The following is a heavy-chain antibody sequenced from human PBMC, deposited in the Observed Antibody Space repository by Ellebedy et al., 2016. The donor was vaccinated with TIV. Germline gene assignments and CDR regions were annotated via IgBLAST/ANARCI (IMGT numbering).Heavy chain of an antibody. V-gene: IGHV1-8*01. J-gene: IGHJ6*02. D-gene: IGHD3-10*02. Sequence: AASVKVSCKASGYAFTSYDINWVRQAPGQGLEWMGWINPNSGNTGYAQKFQGRVTMTRDNSISTAYMEISSLTSEDTAVYYCARDFEFMIYVNGGEYYHYALDVWGQGTTVTVAS. CDR3: ARDFEFMIYVNGGEYYHYALDV. CDR2: INPNSGNT. CDR1: GYAFTSYD.